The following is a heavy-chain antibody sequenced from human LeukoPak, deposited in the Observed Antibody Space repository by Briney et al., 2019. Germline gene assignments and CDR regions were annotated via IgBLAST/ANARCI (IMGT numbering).Heavy chain of an antibody. Sequence: GGSLRLSCAASGFIFSNYDMHWVRQTTGKGLESVSAIATAGDTYYPGSVKGRFTISRENAKNSLYLQMNSLRAGDTAVYYCARGHYDSSGYTFDYWGQGTLVTVSS. CDR2: IATAGDT. CDR1: GFIFSNYD. D-gene: IGHD3-22*01. V-gene: IGHV3-13*01. CDR3: ARGHYDSSGYTFDY. J-gene: IGHJ4*02.